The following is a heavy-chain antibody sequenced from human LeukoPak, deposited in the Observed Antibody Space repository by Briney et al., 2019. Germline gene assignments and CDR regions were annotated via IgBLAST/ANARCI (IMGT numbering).Heavy chain of an antibody. CDR3: ARDPYYYDSSGYYYEDY. D-gene: IGHD3-22*01. J-gene: IGHJ4*02. CDR1: GYTFTGYY. CDR2: INPNSGGT. Sequence: GASVKVSCKASGYTFTGYYMHWVRQAPGQGLEWVGWINPNSGGTNYAQKFQGRVTMTRDTSISTAYMELSRLRSDDTAVYYCARDPYYYDSSGYYYEDYWGQGTLVTVSS. V-gene: IGHV1-2*02.